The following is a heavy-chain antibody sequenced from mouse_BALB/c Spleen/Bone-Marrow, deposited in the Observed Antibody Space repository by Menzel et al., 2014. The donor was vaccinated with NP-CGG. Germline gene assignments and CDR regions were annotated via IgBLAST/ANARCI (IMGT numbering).Heavy chain of an antibody. CDR3: ARDNYYAMDY. CDR1: EFTFTDYY. J-gene: IGHJ4*01. Sequence: EVKLMESGGGLVQPGGSLRLSCATSEFTFTDYYMSWVRQPPGKALEWLGFIRNKANGYTTEYSASVKGRFTISRDNSQSILYLQMITLRAEDSATYYCARDNYYAMDYWGQGTSVTVSS. V-gene: IGHV7-3*02. CDR2: IRNKANGYTT.